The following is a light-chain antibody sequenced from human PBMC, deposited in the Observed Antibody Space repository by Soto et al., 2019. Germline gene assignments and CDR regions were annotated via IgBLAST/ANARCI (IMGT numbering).Light chain of an antibody. V-gene: IGKV3-15*01. Sequence: EIVMTQSPATLSVSPGDRATLSCRASESISNNLAWYQHKPGQAPRLLIYGASTRATGIPARFSGGGSGTEFTLTISSLQSEDFAIYYCQQYNTWPPGTFGQGTKVDIK. J-gene: IGKJ1*01. CDR1: ESISNN. CDR3: QQYNTWPPGT. CDR2: GAS.